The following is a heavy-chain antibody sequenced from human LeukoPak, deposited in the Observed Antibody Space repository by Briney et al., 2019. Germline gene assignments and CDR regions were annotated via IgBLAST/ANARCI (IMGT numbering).Heavy chain of an antibody. CDR1: GFTFSSYV. D-gene: IGHD2-8*01. CDR3: AKESNDGRGPFVDY. Sequence: PGGSLRLSCAGSGFTFSSYVMTWVRQPPGQGLEWVSGISAGGGGHTYYADSVKGRFTISRDNSKNTLYLQMSSLRAEDTAVYYCAKESNDGRGPFVDYWGQGTLVTVSS. CDR2: ISAGGGGHT. J-gene: IGHJ4*02. V-gene: IGHV3-23*01.